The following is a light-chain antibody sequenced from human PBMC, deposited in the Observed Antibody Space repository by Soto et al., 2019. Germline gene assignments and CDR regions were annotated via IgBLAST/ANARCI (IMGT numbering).Light chain of an antibody. Sequence: QSALAQPPSASVSPGQSVTISCTGTSSDVGGYNYVSWYQQHPGKAPKLMIYEVSKRPSGVPDRFSGSKSGNTASLTVSGLQPEDEADYYCSSYAGSNKSVFGTGTKATVL. V-gene: IGLV2-8*01. CDR2: EVS. J-gene: IGLJ1*01. CDR1: SSDVGGYNY. CDR3: SSYAGSNKSV.